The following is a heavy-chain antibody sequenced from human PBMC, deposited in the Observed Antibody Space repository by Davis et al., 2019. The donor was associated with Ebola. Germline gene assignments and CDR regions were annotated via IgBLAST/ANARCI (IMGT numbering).Heavy chain of an antibody. CDR1: GYTFTSYD. D-gene: IGHD3-10*01. V-gene: IGHV1-8*01. CDR3: ARDRMRGYGSGSYH. CDR2: MNPNSGNT. J-gene: IGHJ5*02. Sequence: ASVKVSCKASGYTFTSYDINWVRQAPGQGLEWMGWMNPNSGNTGYAQKFQGRVTMTRNTSISTAYMELSSLRSEDTAVYYCARDRMRGYGSGSYHWGQGTLVTVSS.